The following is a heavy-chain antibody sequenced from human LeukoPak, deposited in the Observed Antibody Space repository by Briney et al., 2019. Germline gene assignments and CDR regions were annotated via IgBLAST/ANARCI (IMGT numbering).Heavy chain of an antibody. V-gene: IGHV4-34*01. D-gene: IGHD5-24*01. CDR1: GGSFSGYY. Sequence: PSETLSLTCAVYGGSFSGYYWSWIRQPPGKGLEWIGEINHSGSTNYNPSLKSRVTISVDTSKNQFSLKLSSVTAADTAVYYCAREGRDGYNSAFGIWGQGTMVTVSS. J-gene: IGHJ3*02. CDR3: AREGRDGYNSAFGI. CDR2: INHSGST.